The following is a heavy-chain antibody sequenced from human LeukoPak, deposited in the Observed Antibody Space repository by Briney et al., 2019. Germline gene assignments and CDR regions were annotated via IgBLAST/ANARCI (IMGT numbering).Heavy chain of an antibody. D-gene: IGHD1-1*01. J-gene: IGHJ5*02. CDR2: INSDGSST. Sequence: GGSLRLSCAVSGFTFSSYWVLWVRQAPGKGLVWVSRINSDGSSTSYADSVKGRFTISRDNAKNTLYLQMNSLRAEDTAVYYCARAQDDDARLTFDPWGQGTLVTVSS. CDR3: ARAQDDDARLTFDP. V-gene: IGHV3-74*01. CDR1: GFTFSSYW.